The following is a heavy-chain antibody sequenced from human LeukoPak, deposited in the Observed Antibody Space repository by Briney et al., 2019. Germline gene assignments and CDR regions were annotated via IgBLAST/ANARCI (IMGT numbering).Heavy chain of an antibody. CDR3: ATNKDWAEAD. J-gene: IGHJ4*02. D-gene: IGHD3/OR15-3a*01. Sequence: SETLSLTCSVSDGSIRTYYWSWIRQSPGQGLEWIGNTYYRGDINYNPSLKSRVIISIDTSKNQFSLKVTSLTAADTAVYYCATNKDWAEADWGQGTLVIVSS. CDR2: TYYRGDI. CDR1: DGSIRTYY. V-gene: IGHV4-59*03.